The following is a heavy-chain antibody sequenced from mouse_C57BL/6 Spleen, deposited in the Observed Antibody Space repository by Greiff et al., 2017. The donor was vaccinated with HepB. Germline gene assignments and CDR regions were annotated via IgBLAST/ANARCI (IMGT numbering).Heavy chain of an antibody. Sequence: QVQLKQPGAELVMPGASVKLSCKASGYTFTSYWMHWVKQRPGQGLEWIGEIDPSDSYTNYNQKFKGKSTLTVDKSSSTAYMQLSSLTSEDSAVYYCAREENGLGRYFDVWGTGTTVTVSS. D-gene: IGHD4-1*01. V-gene: IGHV1-69*01. CDR2: IDPSDSYT. J-gene: IGHJ1*03. CDR1: GYTFTSYW. CDR3: AREENGLGRYFDV.